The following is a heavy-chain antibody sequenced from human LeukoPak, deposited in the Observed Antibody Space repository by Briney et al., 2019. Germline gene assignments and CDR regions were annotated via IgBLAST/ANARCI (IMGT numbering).Heavy chain of an antibody. Sequence: PGGSLRLSCAASGFTFSSYWMNWVRQAPGKGLEWVSSITGDCNYIFYADSVKGRFTISRDNAQNSLFLELNSLRGEDTAVYYCARERNFYYFDYWGQGALVTVSS. V-gene: IGHV3-21*01. J-gene: IGHJ4*02. CDR2: ITGDCNYI. CDR3: ARERNFYYFDY. D-gene: IGHD3-3*01. CDR1: GFTFSSYW.